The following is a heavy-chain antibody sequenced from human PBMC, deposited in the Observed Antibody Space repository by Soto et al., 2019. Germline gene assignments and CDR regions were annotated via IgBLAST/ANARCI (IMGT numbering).Heavy chain of an antibody. CDR2: IRSKPYGGTP. Sequence: SLRLSGTVAGYSGGDYVMSWFRLAPGKGLEWVGFIRSKPYGGTPEYAASVEGRFIVSRDESKTIAYLHMNSLKTEATAVYYCTRWKESYSDYWGQGP. V-gene: IGHV3-49*03. D-gene: IGHD1-1*01. CDR3: TRWKESYSDY. J-gene: IGHJ4*02. CDR1: GYSGGDYV.